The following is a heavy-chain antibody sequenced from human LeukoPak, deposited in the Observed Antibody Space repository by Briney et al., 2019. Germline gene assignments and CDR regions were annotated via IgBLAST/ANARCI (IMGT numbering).Heavy chain of an antibody. Sequence: PGGSLRLSCVASAFTVSSKYMNWVRQAPGKGLEWVSLIYTRRYTYYADSVKGRFTISRDNSKHTLYLQMNSVRAEHTAVYFCARDSSLVVREGKLVECRGRGTPVSVSS. J-gene: IGHJ4*02. CDR3: ARDSSLVVREGKLVEC. CDR1: AFTVSSKY. D-gene: IGHD3-10*01. V-gene: IGHV3-53*01. CDR2: IYTRRYT.